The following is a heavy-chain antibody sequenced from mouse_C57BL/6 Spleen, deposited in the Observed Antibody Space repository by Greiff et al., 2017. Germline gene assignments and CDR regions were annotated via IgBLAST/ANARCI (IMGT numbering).Heavy chain of an antibody. D-gene: IGHD2-2*01. V-gene: IGHV5-4*01. CDR3: ARDTYGYDGGFAY. CDR2: ISDGGSYT. J-gene: IGHJ3*01. CDR1: GFTFSSYA. Sequence: EVQLVESGGGLVKPGGSLKLSCAASGFTFSSYAMSWVRQTPEKRLEWVATISDGGSYTYYPDNVKGRFTISRDNAKNNLYLQMSHLKSEDTAMYYCARDTYGYDGGFAYWGQGTLVTVSA.